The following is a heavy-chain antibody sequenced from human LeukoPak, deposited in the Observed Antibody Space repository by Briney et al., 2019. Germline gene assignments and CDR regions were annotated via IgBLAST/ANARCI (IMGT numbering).Heavy chain of an antibody. Sequence: GGSLRLSCAASGFTFSSYGMHWVRQAPGKGLEWVAVISYDGSNKYYADSVKGRFTISRDNSKNTLYLQMNSLRAEDTAVYYCAKGQAKASDSSGYYEIDYWGQGTLVTVSS. CDR3: AKGQAKASDSSGYYEIDY. V-gene: IGHV3-30*18. CDR2: ISYDGSNK. D-gene: IGHD3-22*01. J-gene: IGHJ4*02. CDR1: GFTFSSYG.